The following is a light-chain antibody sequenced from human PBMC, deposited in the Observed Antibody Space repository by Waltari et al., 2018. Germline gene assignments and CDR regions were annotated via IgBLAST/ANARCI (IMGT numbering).Light chain of an antibody. CDR2: GAS. CDR3: QQYNNWPPWT. Sequence: EIVLTQSPGTLSLSPGERATLSCRASQSVSSNLAWYQQEPGQAPRLLIYGASTRATGIPARFSGSGSGTEFTLTISSLQSEDFAVYYCQQYNNWPPWTFGQGTKVEIK. V-gene: IGKV3-15*01. J-gene: IGKJ1*01. CDR1: QSVSSN.